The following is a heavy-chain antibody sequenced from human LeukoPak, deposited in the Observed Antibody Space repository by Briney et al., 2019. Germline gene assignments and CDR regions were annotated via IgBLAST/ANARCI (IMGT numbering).Heavy chain of an antibody. J-gene: IGHJ5*02. CDR3: ARQAAVGSEPKFDP. D-gene: IGHD6-13*01. Sequence: SETLSLTCTVSGGSISSYYWSWIRQPAGKGLEWIGRMYIGGSTYYNPSLKSRVTMSVDTSRRQFSLKLSSVTAAETAVYYCARQAAVGSEPKFDPWGQGTLVTVSS. CDR2: MYIGGST. CDR1: GGSISSYY. V-gene: IGHV4-4*07.